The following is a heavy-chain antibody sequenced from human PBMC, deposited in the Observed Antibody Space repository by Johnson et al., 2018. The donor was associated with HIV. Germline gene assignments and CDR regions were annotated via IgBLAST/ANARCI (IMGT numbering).Heavy chain of an antibody. J-gene: IGHJ3*02. D-gene: IGHD5-24*01. Sequence: VEPGGGVVRPGGSLRLSCADSGFTFDDYAMHWVRQAPGKGLEWVSGISWTSGSIGYADSVTGRFTISRATSKNTIYLQMNSLRGEDTAVYYCARFGRGGSHAFDIWGQGTMVTVSS. V-gene: IGHV3-9*01. CDR1: GFTFDDYA. CDR2: ISWTSGSI. CDR3: ARFGRGGSHAFDI.